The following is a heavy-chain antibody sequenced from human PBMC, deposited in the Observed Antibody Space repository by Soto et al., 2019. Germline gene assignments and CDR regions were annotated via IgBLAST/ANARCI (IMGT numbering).Heavy chain of an antibody. V-gene: IGHV1-69*04. D-gene: IGHD2-2*01. J-gene: IGHJ4*02. CDR1: GGTFSSYT. CDR2: IIPILGIA. CDR3: ARDTSVGPYYFDY. Sequence: GPPVKVSCKASGGTFSSYTISWVRQAPGQGLEWMGRIIPILGIANYAQKFQGRVTITADKSTSTAYMELSSLRSEDTAVYYCARDTSVGPYYFDYWGQGTLVTVSS.